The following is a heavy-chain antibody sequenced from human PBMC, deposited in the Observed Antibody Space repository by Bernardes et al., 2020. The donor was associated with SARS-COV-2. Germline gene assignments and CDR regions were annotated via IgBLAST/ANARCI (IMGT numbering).Heavy chain of an antibody. V-gene: IGHV4-59*01. CDR3: ARSRGDCSGGSCYSDY. CDR1: GGSISSYY. Sequence: SETLFLTCTVSGGSISSYYRSWIRQPPGKGLEWIGYTHYSGRTNYNPSLKSRIIISVDRSKKQFSLNLSSVTAADTAVYYCARSRGDCSGGSCYSDYWGQGTLVTVSS. D-gene: IGHD2-15*01. J-gene: IGHJ4*02. CDR2: THYSGRT.